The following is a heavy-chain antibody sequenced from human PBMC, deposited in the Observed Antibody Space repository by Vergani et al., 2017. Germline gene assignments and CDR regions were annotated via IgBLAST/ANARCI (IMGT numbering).Heavy chain of an antibody. J-gene: IGHJ5*02. CDR3: ATGGGLLQRSAFDP. D-gene: IGHD3-10*01. Sequence: QVQLQESGPGLVKPSETLSLTCTVPGGSISSYYWSWIRQPPGKGLEWIGYIYYSGSTNYNPSLKSRVTISVDTSKNQFSLKLSSVTAADTAVYYCATGGGLLQRSAFDPWGQGTLVTVSS. CDR2: IYYSGST. CDR1: GGSISSYY. V-gene: IGHV4-59*01.